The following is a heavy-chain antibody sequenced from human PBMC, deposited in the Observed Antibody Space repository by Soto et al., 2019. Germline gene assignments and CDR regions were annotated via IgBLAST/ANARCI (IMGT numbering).Heavy chain of an antibody. Sequence: QVQLVESGGGVVEPGTSLRLSCAASGFTFSSHGMHWVRQAPSRGLEWVAVIRHDGTNKQYGDSVKGRFTISRDNSQNTLYLQTNSLRVEDTAVYYCVKDRRTEAYGMEVWGQGTTVTVSS. D-gene: IGHD2-21*01. CDR1: GFTFSSHG. CDR3: VKDRRTEAYGMEV. J-gene: IGHJ6*02. CDR2: IRHDGTNK. V-gene: IGHV3-30*18.